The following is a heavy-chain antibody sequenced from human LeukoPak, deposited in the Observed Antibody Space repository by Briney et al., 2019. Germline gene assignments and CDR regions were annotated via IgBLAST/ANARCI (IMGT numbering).Heavy chain of an antibody. Sequence: GGSLRLSCAASGVTLSDYHMDWVRQAPGKGLEWVGRTRNKARGHTTEYAASVKGRFTISRDDSKTLVYLQMNSLRAEDTAVYYCAKDRRQWLEGYYFDYWGQGTLVTVSS. V-gene: IGHV3-72*01. CDR2: TRNKARGHTT. D-gene: IGHD6-19*01. CDR3: AKDRRQWLEGYYFDY. CDR1: GVTLSDYH. J-gene: IGHJ4*02.